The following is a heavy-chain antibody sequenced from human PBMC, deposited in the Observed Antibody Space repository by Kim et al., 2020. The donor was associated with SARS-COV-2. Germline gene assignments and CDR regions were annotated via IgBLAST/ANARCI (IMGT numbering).Heavy chain of an antibody. CDR3: ARDLGYYDSSGKWSGYYGMDV. J-gene: IGHJ6*02. Sequence: ASVKVSCKASGYTFTSYAMNWVRQAPGQGLEWMGWINTNTGNPTYAQGFTGRFVFSLDTSVSTAYLQISSLKAEDTAVYYCARDLGYYDSSGKWSGYYGMDVWGQGTTVTVSS. D-gene: IGHD3-22*01. CDR1: GYTFTSYA. CDR2: INTNTGNP. V-gene: IGHV7-4-1*02.